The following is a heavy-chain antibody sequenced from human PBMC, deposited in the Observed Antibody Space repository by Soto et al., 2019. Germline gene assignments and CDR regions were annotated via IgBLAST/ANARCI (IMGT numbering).Heavy chain of an antibody. CDR3: ARDIATTGLYYFYN. V-gene: IGHV3-74*01. Sequence: GGSLRLSCAASGFTFSSYWMHWVRQAPGKGLAWVSRMNSDGSSITYADSVKGRFTISRDSAKNTMYLQVHSLRAEDTAVYYCARDIATTGLYYFYNWGQETLVTVSS. CDR2: MNSDGSSI. J-gene: IGHJ4*02. D-gene: IGHD6-13*01. CDR1: GFTFSSYW.